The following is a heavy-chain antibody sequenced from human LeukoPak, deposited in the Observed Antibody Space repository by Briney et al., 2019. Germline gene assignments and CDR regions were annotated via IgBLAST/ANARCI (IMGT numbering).Heavy chain of an antibody. Sequence: GGSLRLSCAASGFTFSSYEMNWVRQAPGKGLEGVSYISSSGSTIYYADSVKGRFTISRDNAKNSLYLQMNSLRAEDTAVYYCARDRPPGLLWFGEPFDYWGQGTLVTVSS. CDR3: ARDRPPGLLWFGEPFDY. D-gene: IGHD3-10*01. CDR1: GFTFSSYE. V-gene: IGHV3-48*03. CDR2: ISSSGSTI. J-gene: IGHJ4*02.